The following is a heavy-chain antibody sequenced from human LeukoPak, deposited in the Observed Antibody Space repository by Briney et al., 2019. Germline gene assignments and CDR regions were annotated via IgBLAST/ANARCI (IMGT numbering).Heavy chain of an antibody. J-gene: IGHJ4*02. V-gene: IGHV1-69*02. D-gene: IGHD5-12*01. CDR1: GGTFSSYT. Sequence: GASVKVSCKASGGTFSSYTVSWVRQAPGQGLEWMGRIIPILGIANYAQKFQGRVTITADKSTSTAYMELSSLRSEDTAVYYCAISIVATILDYWGQGTLVTVSS. CDR3: AISIVATILDY. CDR2: IIPILGIA.